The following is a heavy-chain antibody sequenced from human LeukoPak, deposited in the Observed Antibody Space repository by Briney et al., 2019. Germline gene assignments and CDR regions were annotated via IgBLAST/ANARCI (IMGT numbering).Heavy chain of an antibody. CDR2: INHSGST. CDR3: TRAAFYYDSSGFYYYYMDV. J-gene: IGHJ6*03. CDR1: GGSFSGYY. V-gene: IGHV4-34*01. D-gene: IGHD3-22*01. Sequence: SETLSLTCAVYGGSFSGYYWSWIRQPPGKGLEWIGEINHSGSTNYNPSLKSRVTISVDTSKNQFSLKLSSVTAADTAVYYCTRAAFYYDSSGFYYYYMDVWGKGTTVTVSS.